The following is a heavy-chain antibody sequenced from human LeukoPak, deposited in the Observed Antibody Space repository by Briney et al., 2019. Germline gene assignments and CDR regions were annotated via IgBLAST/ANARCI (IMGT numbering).Heavy chain of an antibody. J-gene: IGHJ4*02. CDR1: GFTFSSYS. Sequence: PGGSLRLSCAASGFTFSSYSMVWVRQAPGKGLEWVAVISYDGSNKYYADSVKGRFTISRDNSKNTLYLQMNSLRAEDTAVYYCAKDPYSSGLLDYWGQGTLVTVSS. V-gene: IGHV3-30*18. CDR3: AKDPYSSGLLDY. CDR2: ISYDGSNK. D-gene: IGHD6-19*01.